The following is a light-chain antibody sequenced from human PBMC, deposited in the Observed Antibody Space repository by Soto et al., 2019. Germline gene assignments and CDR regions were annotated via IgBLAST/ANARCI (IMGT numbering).Light chain of an antibody. V-gene: IGLV2-14*01. Sequence: QSALTQPASVSGSPGQSITISCTGTSSDVGGYNYVSWYQQHPGKDPKLMIYEVSNRPSGVSNRLSGSEYGNTASLTISGLQAEDEADYYCSSYTSRSTLVVFGGGTKLTVL. CDR1: SSDVGGYNY. CDR3: SSYTSRSTLVV. J-gene: IGLJ2*01. CDR2: EVS.